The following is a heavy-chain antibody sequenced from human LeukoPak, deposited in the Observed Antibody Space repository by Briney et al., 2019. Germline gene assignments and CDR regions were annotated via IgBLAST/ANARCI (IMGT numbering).Heavy chain of an antibody. CDR3: AREQSGTRGWYTVDY. CDR2: IRPDGDRT. J-gene: IGHJ4*02. Sequence: SGGPLRLSCAASGFTFSTYAITWVRQGPGKGLEWVSAIRPDGDRTYYANSVRGRFTISRDNSKDTVYLQINGLRVEDTAVYYCAREQSGTRGWYTVDYWGQGTLVTVSS. V-gene: IGHV3-23*01. CDR1: GFTFSTYA. D-gene: IGHD6-19*01.